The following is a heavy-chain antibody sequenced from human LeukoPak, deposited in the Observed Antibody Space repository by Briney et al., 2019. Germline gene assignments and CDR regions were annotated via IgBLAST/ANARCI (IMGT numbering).Heavy chain of an antibody. D-gene: IGHD6-13*01. Sequence: ASVKVSCKASGYTFTSYYMHWVRQAPGQGLEWMGIINPSGGSTSYAQKFRGRVTMTRDMSTSTVYMELSSLRSEDTAVYYCARVGYSSSWYKGPGYFDYWGQGTLVTVSS. CDR2: INPSGGST. V-gene: IGHV1-46*01. CDR3: ARVGYSSSWYKGPGYFDY. J-gene: IGHJ4*02. CDR1: GYTFTSYY.